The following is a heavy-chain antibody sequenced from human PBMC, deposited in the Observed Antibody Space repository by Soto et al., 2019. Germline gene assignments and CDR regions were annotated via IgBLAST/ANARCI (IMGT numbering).Heavy chain of an antibody. D-gene: IGHD2-15*01. V-gene: IGHV5-51*01. CDR1: GYSFTSYW. J-gene: IGHJ4*02. CDR3: ARQIYDSDSGPNFQYYFDS. Sequence: GESLKISCKGSGYSFTSYWIGWVRQMPGKGLEWMGIIYPGDSDTRYSPSFRGQVTISAAKSITTAYLQWSSLRASDTAMYYCARQIYDSDSGPNFQYYFDSWGQGTLVTVSS. CDR2: IYPGDSDT.